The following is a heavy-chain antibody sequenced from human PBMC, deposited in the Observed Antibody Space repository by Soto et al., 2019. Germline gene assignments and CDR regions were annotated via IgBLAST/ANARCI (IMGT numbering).Heavy chain of an antibody. CDR3: ARESFTMVRGVIIRAGYYYYGMDV. Sequence: PSETLSLTCTVSGGSISSISYYWGWIRQPPGKGLEWIGNIYYSGRTYYNPSLKSRVTISVDRSKNQFSLKLSSVTAADTAVYYCARESFTMVRGVIIRAGYYYYGMDVWGQGTTVTVSS. J-gene: IGHJ6*02. D-gene: IGHD3-10*01. V-gene: IGHV4-39*02. CDR1: GGSISSISYY. CDR2: IYYSGRT.